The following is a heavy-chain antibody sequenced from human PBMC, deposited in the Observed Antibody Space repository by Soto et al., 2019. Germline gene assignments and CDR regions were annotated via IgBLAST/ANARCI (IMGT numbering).Heavy chain of an antibody. CDR2: IVVGSGNT. CDR3: ARALDTMAVAGIDMDY. Sequence: SVKVSCKASGFTFTSSAVQWVRHARGQRLEWIGWIVVGSGNTNYAQKLQGRVTMTTDTSTSTAYMELRSLRSDDTAVYYCARALDTMAVAGIDMDYWGQGTLVTVSS. D-gene: IGHD6-19*01. J-gene: IGHJ4*02. CDR1: GFTFTSSA. V-gene: IGHV1-58*01.